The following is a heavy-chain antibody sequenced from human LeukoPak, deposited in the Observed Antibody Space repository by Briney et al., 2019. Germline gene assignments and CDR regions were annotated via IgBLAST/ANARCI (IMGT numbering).Heavy chain of an antibody. CDR3: ARVEDTAMVTSDY. V-gene: IGHV1-2*02. CDR2: ANPNSGGT. D-gene: IGHD5-18*01. CDR1: GYTFTGYY. Sequence: ASVKVSCKASGYTFTGYYMHWVRQAPGQGLEWMGWANPNSGGTNYAQKFQGRVTMTRDTSISTAYMELSRLRSDDTAVYYCARVEDTAMVTSDYWGQGTLVTVSS. J-gene: IGHJ4*02.